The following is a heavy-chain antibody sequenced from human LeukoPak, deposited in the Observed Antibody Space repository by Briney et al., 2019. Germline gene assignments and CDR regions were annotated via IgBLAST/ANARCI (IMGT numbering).Heavy chain of an antibody. V-gene: IGHV4-59*01. CDR3: AQQCSGSYEPCFDY. D-gene: IGHD1-26*01. Sequence: SETLSLTCTVSGDSFNSYYWSWIRQPAGKGLEWIGYIYYSGSTNYNPSLKSRVTISVDTSKNQFSLKLSSVTAADTAVYYCAQQCSGSYEPCFDYWGQGTLVTVSS. CDR1: GDSFNSYY. CDR2: IYYSGST. J-gene: IGHJ4*02.